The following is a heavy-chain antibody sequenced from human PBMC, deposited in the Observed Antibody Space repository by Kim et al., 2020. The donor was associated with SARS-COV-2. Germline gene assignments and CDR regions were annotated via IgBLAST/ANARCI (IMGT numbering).Heavy chain of an antibody. V-gene: IGHV1-46*01. D-gene: IGHD6-6*01. J-gene: IGHJ4*02. CDR3: AGVLRRHSSSFDK. Sequence: ASVKVSCKASGYTFTSYYIHWVRQAPGQGLEWMGLINPNGGSTAYAQKFTGRVTLTRDTSTDTVSMHMGSLTSEDTAVYYCAGVLRRHSSSFDKWGQGTL. CDR1: GYTFTSYY. CDR2: INPNGGST.